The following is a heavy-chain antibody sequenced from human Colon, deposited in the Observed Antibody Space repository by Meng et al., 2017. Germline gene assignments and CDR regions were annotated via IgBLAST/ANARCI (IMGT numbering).Heavy chain of an antibody. CDR1: GFTFSGYW. J-gene: IGHJ4*02. Sequence: GGSLRLSCTTSGFTFSGYWMYWVRQAPGKGPVWVSRISPDGTNAQYADSVKGRFTISRDNAKNTLYLQMHSLRAEDTALYYCACLRSGNWGQGTLVTVSS. V-gene: IGHV3-74*01. CDR2: ISPDGTNA. D-gene: IGHD3-10*01. CDR3: ACLRSGN.